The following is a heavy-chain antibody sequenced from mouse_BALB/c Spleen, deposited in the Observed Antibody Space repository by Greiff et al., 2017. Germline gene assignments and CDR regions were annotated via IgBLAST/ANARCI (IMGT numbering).Heavy chain of an antibody. CDR2: ISSGGGST. Sequence: EVKLMESGGGLVKPGGSLKLSCAASGFAFSSYDLSWVRQTPEKRLEWVAYISSGGGSTYYPDTVKGRFTISRDNAKNTLYLQMSSLKSEDTAMYYCARHENYGYHYFDYWGQGTTLTVAS. J-gene: IGHJ2*01. D-gene: IGHD2-2*01. V-gene: IGHV5-12-1*01. CDR1: GFAFSSYD. CDR3: ARHENYGYHYFDY.